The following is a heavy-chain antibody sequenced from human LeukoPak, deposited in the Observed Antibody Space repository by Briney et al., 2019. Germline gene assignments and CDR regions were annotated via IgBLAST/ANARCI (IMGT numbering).Heavy chain of an antibody. CDR3: ARFRRGWYFDY. CDR1: GYSISNGYY. CDR2: IFHSGNT. V-gene: IGHV4-38-2*01. Sequence: KPSETLSLTCVVSGYSISNGYYWGWIRHPPGKGLEWIESIFHSGNTYYNPSLKSRVTMSVDTSKNQFSLRLTSVTAADTAAYYCARFRRGWYFDYWSQGTLVTVSS. J-gene: IGHJ4*02. D-gene: IGHD3-10*01.